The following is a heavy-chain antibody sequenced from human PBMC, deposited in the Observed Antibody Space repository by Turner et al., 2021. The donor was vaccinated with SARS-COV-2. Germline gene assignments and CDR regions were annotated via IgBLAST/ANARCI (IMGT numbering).Heavy chain of an antibody. CDR1: GGSFSGYY. Sequence: QVQLQQWGAGLLKPSETLSLTCAVYGGSFSGYYWTWIRQPPEKGLEWIGEIHPSGTTYHNPSLKGRVTMSVGTSKNQFYPKVSSVTAADTAVYYCAKGDDSRKSGLLWGQGTLVTVSS. CDR3: AKGDDSRKSGLL. V-gene: IGHV4-34*02. CDR2: IHPSGTT. J-gene: IGHJ4*02. D-gene: IGHD2-15*01.